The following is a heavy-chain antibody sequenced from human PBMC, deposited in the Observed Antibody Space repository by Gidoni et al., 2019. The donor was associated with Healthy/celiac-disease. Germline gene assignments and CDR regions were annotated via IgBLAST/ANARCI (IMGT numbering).Heavy chain of an antibody. D-gene: IGHD1-7*01. CDR2: IWYDGSNK. V-gene: IGHV3-33*01. J-gene: IGHJ5*02. CDR1: GFTFSSYG. Sequence: QVQLVESGGGVVQPGRSLRLSCAASGFTFSSYGMHWVRQAPGKGLEWVAVIWYDGSNKYYADSVKGRFTIARDNSKNTLYLQMNSLRDEDTAVYYCARDFKGARAGTNFNNWFDPWGQGTLVTVSS. CDR3: ARDFKGARAGTNFNNWFDP.